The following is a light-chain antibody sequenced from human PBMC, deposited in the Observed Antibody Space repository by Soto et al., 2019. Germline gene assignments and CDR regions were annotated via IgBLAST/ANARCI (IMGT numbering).Light chain of an antibody. CDR3: QQYVASQT. CDR1: QSVSTTH. CDR2: AAS. J-gene: IGKJ1*01. V-gene: IGKV3-20*01. Sequence: EIVLTQSPGTLSLSPGERATLSCRASQSVSTTHLAWYQQKPGQAPRLLIYAASSRAIGIPGRFSGSGSGADFALTISRLEPEDFAVYYCQQYVASQTFGQGTKVEIK.